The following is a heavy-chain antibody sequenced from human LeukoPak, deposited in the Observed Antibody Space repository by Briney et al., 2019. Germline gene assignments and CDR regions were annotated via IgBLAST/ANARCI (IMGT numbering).Heavy chain of an antibody. Sequence: PSQTLSLTCTVSGGSINNDGHYWRWIRQHPGKGLEWIGYIYYSGATYYNPSLKSRVTISVGTSKNQFSLQLSSVTAADTAVYYCARASRLGELSLGYWGQGTLVTVSS. V-gene: IGHV4-31*03. CDR1: GGSINNDGHY. CDR2: IYYSGAT. J-gene: IGHJ4*02. CDR3: ARASRLGELSLGY. D-gene: IGHD3-16*02.